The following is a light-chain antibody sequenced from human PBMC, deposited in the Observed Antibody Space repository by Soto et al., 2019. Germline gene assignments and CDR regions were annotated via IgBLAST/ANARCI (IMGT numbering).Light chain of an antibody. CDR2: GNT. J-gene: IGLJ3*02. V-gene: IGLV1-40*01. Sequence: QSVLTQPPSVSGAPGQRVTISCTGISSNIGAGHDVHWYQQVPGTATKLLVSGNTNRPSGVPDRFSGSNSGTSASLAITGIQAEDDADYYCQAFDSSLTGGVFGGGTQLTVL. CDR1: SSNIGAGHD. CDR3: QAFDSSLTGGV.